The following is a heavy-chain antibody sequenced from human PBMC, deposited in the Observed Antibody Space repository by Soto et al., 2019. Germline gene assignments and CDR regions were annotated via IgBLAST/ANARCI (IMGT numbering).Heavy chain of an antibody. CDR2: IIPVFGRP. CDR3: AREGSGYNF. Sequence: QVQLVQSGAELKKPGSSVKVSCKASGGTFSSFGINWVRQAPGQGLEWMGGIIPVFGRPNYAQRFRGRLTITADESTNTGYMELIDLRSEDTAVYYCAREGSGYNFWGQGTQVTVSS. V-gene: IGHV1-69*01. D-gene: IGHD5-12*01. J-gene: IGHJ1*01. CDR1: GGTFSSFG.